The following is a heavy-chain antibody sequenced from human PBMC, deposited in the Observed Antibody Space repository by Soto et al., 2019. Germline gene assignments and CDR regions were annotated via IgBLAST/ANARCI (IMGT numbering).Heavy chain of an antibody. CDR3: AKDRAGWEPPFDY. Sequence: QVQLVESGGGVVQPGRSLRLSYAASGFTFSTYGMHWVRQAPGKGLEWVALISYDGNNNYYEDSVKGRFTISRDNSKNTLYLQMNSLRAEDTAVYYCAKDRAGWEPPFDYWGQGTLVTVSS. CDR1: GFTFSTYG. D-gene: IGHD1-26*01. J-gene: IGHJ4*02. CDR2: ISYDGNNN. V-gene: IGHV3-30*18.